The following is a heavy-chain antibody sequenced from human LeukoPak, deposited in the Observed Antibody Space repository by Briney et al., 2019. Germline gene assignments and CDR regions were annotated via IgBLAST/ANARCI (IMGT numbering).Heavy chain of an antibody. V-gene: IGHV1-3*01. CDR1: GYTFTSYA. D-gene: IGHD3-10*01. Sequence: ASVKVSCKASGYTFTSYAMHWVRQAPGQRLEWMGWINAGNGNTKYSQKFQGRVTITRETPASTAYMELSSLRSEDTAVYYCARQLRNYYGSGSYYWFDTWGPGTLVTVSS. CDR2: INAGNGNT. J-gene: IGHJ5*02. CDR3: ARQLRNYYGSGSYYWFDT.